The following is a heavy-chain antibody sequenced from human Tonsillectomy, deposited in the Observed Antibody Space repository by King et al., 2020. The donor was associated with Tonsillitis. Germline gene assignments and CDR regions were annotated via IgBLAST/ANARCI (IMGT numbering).Heavy chain of an antibody. CDR1: GFTFSSYA. CDR2: LSGSGGST. J-gene: IGHJ4*02. Sequence: VQLLESGGGLVRPGGSLRLSCAASGFTFSSYAMSWVRQAPGKGLEWVSGLSGSGGSTFYADSVKGRFTISRDNSKNMLFLQMNSLRAEDAAVYYCAKYVDVVPASMNDYFDYWGQGTLVTVSS. CDR3: AKYVDVVPASMNDYFDY. V-gene: IGHV3-23*01. D-gene: IGHD2-2*01.